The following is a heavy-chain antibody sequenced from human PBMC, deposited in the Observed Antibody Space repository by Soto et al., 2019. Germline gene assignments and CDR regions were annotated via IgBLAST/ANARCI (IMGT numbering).Heavy chain of an antibody. CDR1: GYTFTGYY. Sequence: ASVKVSCKASGYTFTGYYMHWARQAPGQGLEWMGWINPNSGNTYDNPSLRSRVTISADTSKNQFSLKLTSVTAADTAVYYCARGGYNFPERSHWGQGTQVTVPS. J-gene: IGHJ4*02. D-gene: IGHD5-12*01. V-gene: IGHV1-2*02. CDR2: INPNSGNT. CDR3: ARGGYNFPERSH.